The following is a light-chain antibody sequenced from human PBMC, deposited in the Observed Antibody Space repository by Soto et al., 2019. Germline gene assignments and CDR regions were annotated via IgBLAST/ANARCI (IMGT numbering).Light chain of an antibody. CDR2: TNN. CDR1: SSNIGSNV. Sequence: QSVLTQPPSASGTPGQRVSISCSGSSSNIGSNVVNWYQQLPGAAPQLLIYTNNQRPSGVPGRFSGSKSGTSASLAISGLQAEDEASYYCETWDDSLNGRVFGGGTKLTVL. J-gene: IGLJ3*02. V-gene: IGLV1-44*01. CDR3: ETWDDSLNGRV.